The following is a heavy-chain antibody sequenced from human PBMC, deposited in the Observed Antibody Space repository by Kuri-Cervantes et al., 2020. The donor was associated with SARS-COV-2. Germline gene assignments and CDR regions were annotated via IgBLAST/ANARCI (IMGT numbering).Heavy chain of an antibody. CDR3: ARGTNGYNYRHSYYYYYGMDV. D-gene: IGHD5-24*01. CDR1: GGSFSGYY. Sequence: ESLKISCAVYGGSFSGYYWSWIRQPPGKGLEWIGEINHSGSTNYNPSLKSRVTISVDTSKNQFSLKLSSVTAADTAVYYCARGTNGYNYRHSYYYYYGMDVWGQGTTVTVSS. V-gene: IGHV4-34*01. CDR2: INHSGST. J-gene: IGHJ6*02.